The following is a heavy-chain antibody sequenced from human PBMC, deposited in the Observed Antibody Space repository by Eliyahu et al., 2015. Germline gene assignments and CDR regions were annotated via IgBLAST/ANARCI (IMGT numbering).Heavy chain of an antibody. D-gene: IGHD4-17*01. CDR2: IIPIFGTA. CDR1: XGTFXSYA. CDR3: ARDISYGDFWAFDI. V-gene: IGHV1-69*01. J-gene: IGHJ3*02. Sequence: QVQLVQSGAEVKKPGSSVXVSXXAXXGTFXSYAISWVXQAPGQGLEWMGGIIPIFGTANYAQKFQGRVTITADESTSTAYMELSSLRSEDTAVYYCARDISYGDFWAFDIWGQGTMVTVSS.